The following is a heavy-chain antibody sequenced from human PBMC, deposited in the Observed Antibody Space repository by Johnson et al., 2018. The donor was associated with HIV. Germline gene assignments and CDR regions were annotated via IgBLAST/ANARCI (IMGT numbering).Heavy chain of an antibody. CDR1: GFKFSGYG. CDR2: LRYDGTDH. J-gene: IGHJ3*02. D-gene: IGHD3-16*01. Sequence: QVQLVESGGGVVQPGGSLRLSCVASGFKFSGYGMHWVRQAPGKGLEWVSCLRYDGTDHYYADSVKGRFTISRDNSKNTLYLEMNRLRADDSAVYFCAKDRLFGFRNDAFDTWGQGTMVTVSS. CDR3: AKDRLFGFRNDAFDT. V-gene: IGHV3-30*02.